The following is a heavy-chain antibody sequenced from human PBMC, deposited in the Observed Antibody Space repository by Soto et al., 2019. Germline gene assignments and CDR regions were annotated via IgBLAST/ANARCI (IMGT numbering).Heavy chain of an antibody. Sequence: GGSLRLSCEASGFTFSSYSMNWVRQAPGKGLEWVSSISSSSSYIYYADSVKGRFTISRDNAKNSLYLQMNSLRAEDTAVYYCASRSYDSSGYPDYWGQGTLVTVSS. D-gene: IGHD3-22*01. J-gene: IGHJ4*02. V-gene: IGHV3-21*01. CDR3: ASRSYDSSGYPDY. CDR2: ISSSSSYI. CDR1: GFTFSSYS.